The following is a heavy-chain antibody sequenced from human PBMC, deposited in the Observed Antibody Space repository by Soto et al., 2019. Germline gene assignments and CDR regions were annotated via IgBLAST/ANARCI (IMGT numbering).Heavy chain of an antibody. CDR3: ARDMRDNPPQH. V-gene: IGHV3-30-3*01. CDR1: GFTFSSYA. J-gene: IGHJ1*01. Sequence: PGGSLRLSCASSGFTFSSYAMHWVRQAPGKGLEWVAVISYDGSNKYYADSVKGRFTISRDNSKNTLYLQMNSLRAEDTAVYYCARDMRDNPPQHWGQGTLVTVSS. CDR2: ISYDGSNK. D-gene: IGHD1-20*01.